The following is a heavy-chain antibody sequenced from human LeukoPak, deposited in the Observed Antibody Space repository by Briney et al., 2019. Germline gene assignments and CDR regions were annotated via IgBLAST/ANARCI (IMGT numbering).Heavy chain of an antibody. Sequence: GGSLRLSCAASGFTFSGHVMHWVRQAPGQGLEWVAVIWYDGGNNYYADSVKGRFTISRDNSKNTLYLQMNSLRAEDTAVYYCARVAPIYSSSLYYLDYWGQGSLVTVSS. J-gene: IGHJ4*02. CDR3: ARVAPIYSSSLYYLDY. D-gene: IGHD6-13*01. CDR1: GFTFSGHV. V-gene: IGHV3-33*01. CDR2: IWYDGGNN.